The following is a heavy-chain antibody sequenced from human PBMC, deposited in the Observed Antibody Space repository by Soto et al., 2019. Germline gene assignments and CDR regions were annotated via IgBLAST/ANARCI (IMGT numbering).Heavy chain of an antibody. Sequence: SETLSLTCTVSGGSISSYYWSWIRQPPGKGLEWIGYIYYSGKTYYNPSLKSRVTISVDTSKNQFSLKLTSVTAADTAVYYCATGRWTQLPNYWGQGTLVTVSS. CDR1: GGSISSYY. V-gene: IGHV4-59*01. CDR2: IYYSGKT. D-gene: IGHD5-18*01. CDR3: ATGRWTQLPNY. J-gene: IGHJ4*02.